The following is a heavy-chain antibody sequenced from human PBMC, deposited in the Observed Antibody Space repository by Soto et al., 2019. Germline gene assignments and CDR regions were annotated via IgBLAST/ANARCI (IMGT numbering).Heavy chain of an antibody. Sequence: GGSLRLSCAASGFIFNTYSMNWVRQAPGKGLEWVSYISGSSQTIFYADSVGGRFTISRDNANNSTYLQMVSLRDEDTAVYYCARTLSWRRGPFDSWGQGTLVTSPQ. CDR1: GFIFNTYS. CDR3: ARTLSWRRGPFDS. J-gene: IGHJ4*02. D-gene: IGHD2-15*01. V-gene: IGHV3-48*02. CDR2: ISGSSQTI.